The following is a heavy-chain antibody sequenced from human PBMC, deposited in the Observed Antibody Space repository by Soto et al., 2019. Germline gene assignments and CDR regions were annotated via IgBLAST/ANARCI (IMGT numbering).Heavy chain of an antibody. CDR2: INHSGST. Sequence: SETLSLTCSVYGGSFSGYYWSWIRTPPGKGLEWIGEINHSGSTYYDPSLKSRVTISVDTSKNQFSLKLSSVTAADPAVYYCAAAGTLPYYYYGMDVWGQGTTVTVSS. CDR1: GGSFSGYY. D-gene: IGHD6-13*01. V-gene: IGHV4-34*01. J-gene: IGHJ6*02. CDR3: AAAGTLPYYYYGMDV.